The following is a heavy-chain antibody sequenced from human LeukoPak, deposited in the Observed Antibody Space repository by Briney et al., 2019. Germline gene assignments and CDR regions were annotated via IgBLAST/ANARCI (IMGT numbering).Heavy chain of an antibody. J-gene: IGHJ4*02. V-gene: IGHV3-15*01. D-gene: IGHD2/OR15-2a*01. Sequence: NPGGSLRLSCAASGFTLSNAWMSWVRQAPGKGLEWVGRIKSKTAGGTADYAAPVKGRFTMSRDDSRNTVSLQMNSLKAEDTAVYYCTIDRFQWGQGTLVTASS. CDR1: GFTLSNAW. CDR2: IKSKTAGGTA. CDR3: TIDRFQ.